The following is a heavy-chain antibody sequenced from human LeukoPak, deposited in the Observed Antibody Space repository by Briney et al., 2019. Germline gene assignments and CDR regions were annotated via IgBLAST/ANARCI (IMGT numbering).Heavy chain of an antibody. V-gene: IGHV4-39*01. CDR1: GGSISSYSYY. CDR2: MYHNGST. Sequence: NSSETLSLTCTVSGGSISSYSYYWGWIRQPPGKGLEWIGSMYHNGSTYYNPSLKSRVTISIDTSKNRFSLRLSSVTAADTAVFYCARLPERSDLLTSYANSFDCWGQGTLVTVSS. J-gene: IGHJ4*02. D-gene: IGHD3-9*01. CDR3: ARLPERSDLLTSYANSFDC.